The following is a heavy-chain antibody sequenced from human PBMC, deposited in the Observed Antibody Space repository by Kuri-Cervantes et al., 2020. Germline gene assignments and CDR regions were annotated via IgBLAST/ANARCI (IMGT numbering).Heavy chain of an antibody. V-gene: IGHV4-59*08. CDR3: ATYSNGWYSGLDY. CDR1: GGSISSYY. CDR2: IYYSGST. D-gene: IGHD6-19*01. J-gene: IGHJ4*02. Sequence: SETLSLTCTVSGGSISSYYWSWIRQPPGKGLEWIGYIYYSGSTNYNPSLKSRVIISVDTSKNQFSLKLSSVTAADTAVYYCATYSNGWYSGLDYWGQGTLVTVSS.